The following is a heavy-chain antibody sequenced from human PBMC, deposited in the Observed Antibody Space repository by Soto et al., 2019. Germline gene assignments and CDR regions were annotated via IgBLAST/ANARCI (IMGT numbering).Heavy chain of an antibody. CDR3: AREKGHSNPFDF. V-gene: IGHV4-38-2*02. Sequence: SETLSLTCTASGYSISNGYYWAWIRQSPGKGLEWIGSVYQTVSTYYNPSLESRVTILVDIAKNHFSLRLNSVTAADTAVYFCAREKGHSNPFDFWGPGMLVTVSS. CDR1: GYSISNGYY. CDR2: VYQTVST. J-gene: IGHJ4*02. D-gene: IGHD4-4*01.